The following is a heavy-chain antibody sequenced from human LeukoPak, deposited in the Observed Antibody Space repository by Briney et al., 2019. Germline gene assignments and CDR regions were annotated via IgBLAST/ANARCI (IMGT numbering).Heavy chain of an antibody. Sequence: ASVKVSCKVSGYTLTELSMHWVRQAPGKGLEWMGGFDPEDGETIYAQKFQGRVTMTEDTSTDTDYMELSRLRSDDTAVYYCAREGRRGTAMVTIYSYWGQGTLVTVSS. CDR1: GYTLTELS. CDR2: FDPEDGET. D-gene: IGHD5-18*01. CDR3: AREGRRGTAMVTIYSY. J-gene: IGHJ4*02. V-gene: IGHV1-24*01.